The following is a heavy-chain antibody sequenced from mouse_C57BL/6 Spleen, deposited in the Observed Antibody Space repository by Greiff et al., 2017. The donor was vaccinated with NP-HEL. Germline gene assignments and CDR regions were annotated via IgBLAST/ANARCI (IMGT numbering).Heavy chain of an antibody. J-gene: IGHJ2*01. CDR2: ISDGGSYT. CDR1: GFTFSSYA. Sequence: EVQLVESGGGLVKPGGSLKLSCAASGFTFSSYAMSWVRQTPEKRLEWVATISDGGSYTYYPDNVKGRFTISRDNAKNNLYLQMSHLKSEDTAMYYCARVYSNYGYFDYWGQGTTLTVSS. D-gene: IGHD2-5*01. CDR3: ARVYSNYGYFDY. V-gene: IGHV5-4*01.